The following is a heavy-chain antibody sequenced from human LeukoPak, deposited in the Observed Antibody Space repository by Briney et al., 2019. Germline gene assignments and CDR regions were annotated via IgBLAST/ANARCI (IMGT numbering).Heavy chain of an antibody. Sequence: GGSLRLSCAASGFTFSSYSMNWVRQAPGKGLEWVSSISSSSSYIYYADSVKGRFTISRDNAKNSLYLQMNSLRAEDTAVYYCARAHDSSGYGDYWGQGTLVTVS. V-gene: IGHV3-21*01. J-gene: IGHJ4*02. CDR1: GFTFSSYS. D-gene: IGHD3-22*01. CDR3: ARAHDSSGYGDY. CDR2: ISSSSSYI.